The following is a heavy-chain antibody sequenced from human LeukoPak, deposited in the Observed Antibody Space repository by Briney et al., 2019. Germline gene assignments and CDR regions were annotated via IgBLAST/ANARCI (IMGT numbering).Heavy chain of an antibody. V-gene: IGHV4-39*01. J-gene: IGHJ4*02. Sequence: SETLSLTCTVSGGSIISNSYYWGWIRQPPGKGLEWIGSIYYTGSTYYNPSLKSRVTISVDTSKNQFSLKLRSVTAADTAVYYCARLVDYCSGSHWGQGTLVTVSS. CDR1: GGSIISNSYY. CDR3: ARLVDYCSGSH. D-gene: IGHD3-10*01. CDR2: IYYTGST.